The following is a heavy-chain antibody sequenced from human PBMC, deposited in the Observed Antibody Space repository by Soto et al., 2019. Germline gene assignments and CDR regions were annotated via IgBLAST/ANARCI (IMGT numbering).Heavy chain of an antibody. V-gene: IGHV1-3*01. CDR3: ARDGYSSGWAHIQH. CDR2: INAGNGNT. J-gene: IGHJ1*01. CDR1: GYTFTSYA. Sequence: QVQLVQSGAEVKKPGASVKVSCKASGYTFTSYAMYWVRPAPGQRLEWMGWINAGNGNTKDSQKFQGRVTITRDTSASTAYMELSSLRSEDTAVYYCARDGYSSGWAHIQHWGQGTLVTVSS. D-gene: IGHD6-19*01.